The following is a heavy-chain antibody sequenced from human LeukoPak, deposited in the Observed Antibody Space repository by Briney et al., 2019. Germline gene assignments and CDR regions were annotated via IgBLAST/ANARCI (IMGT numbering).Heavy chain of an antibody. CDR1: GFTFGDYA. CDR3: TRAPHPRCSSSGCYLDY. Sequence: GRSLRLSCSPSGFTFGDYAMSWVRQAPGKGLEWVGFIQAKAYGGATEYAASVKGRFSISRDDSQSIANLQMNDLKTEDTAVYYCTRAPHPRCSSSGCYLDYWGQGTLVTVSS. V-gene: IGHV3-49*04. D-gene: IGHD2-2*01. J-gene: IGHJ4*02. CDR2: IQAKAYGGAT.